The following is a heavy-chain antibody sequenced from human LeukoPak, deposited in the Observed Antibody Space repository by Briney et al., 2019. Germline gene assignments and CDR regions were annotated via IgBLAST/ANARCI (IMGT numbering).Heavy chain of an antibody. CDR1: GFTFSSYA. Sequence: GGSLRLSCAASGFTFSSYAMSWVRQAPGKGLEWVANIKQDGSEKYHEDSVKGRFTISRDSAKNSLYLQMNSLRVEDTAVYYRARAWPIFDYWGQGTLVTVSS. V-gene: IGHV3-7*03. J-gene: IGHJ4*02. D-gene: IGHD5-24*01. CDR2: IKQDGSEK. CDR3: ARAWPIFDY.